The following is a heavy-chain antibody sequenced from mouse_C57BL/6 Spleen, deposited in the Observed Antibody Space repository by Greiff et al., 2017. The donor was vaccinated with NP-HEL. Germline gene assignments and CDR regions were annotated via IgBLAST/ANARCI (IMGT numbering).Heavy chain of an antibody. V-gene: IGHV3-6*01. CDR1: GYSITSGYY. D-gene: IGHD4-1*01. CDR2: ISYDGSN. CDR3: ARGWDPLYAMDY. J-gene: IGHJ4*01. Sequence: EVKLQESGPGLVKPSQSLSLTCSVTGYSITSGYYWNWIRQFPGNKLEWMGYISYDGSNNYNPSLKNRISITRDTSKNQFFLKLNSVTTEDTATYYCARGWDPLYAMDYWGQGTSVTVSS.